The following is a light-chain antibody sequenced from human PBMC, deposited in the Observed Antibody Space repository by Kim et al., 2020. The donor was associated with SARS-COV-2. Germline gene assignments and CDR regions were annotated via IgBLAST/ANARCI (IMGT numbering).Light chain of an antibody. J-gene: IGKJ5*01. CDR3: QQRSNLIT. CDR2: DSS. CDR1: QSVSSN. Sequence: EIVLTQSPATLSLSPGERATLSCRASQSVSSNLAWYQQKPGQAPRLLIYDSSNRATGIPARFSGSGSGTDFTLTISSLAPEDFAVYYCQQRSNLITFGQGTRREIK. V-gene: IGKV3-11*01.